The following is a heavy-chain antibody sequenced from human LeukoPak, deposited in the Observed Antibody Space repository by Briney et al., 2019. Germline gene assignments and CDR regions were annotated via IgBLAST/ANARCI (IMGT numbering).Heavy chain of an antibody. V-gene: IGHV3-23*01. CDR3: ANLDIVVVVAANDAFDI. J-gene: IGHJ3*02. Sequence: GGSLRLSCAASGFTFSSYAMSWVRQAPGKGLEWVSAISGSGGSTYYADSVKGRFTISRDNSKNTLYLQMNSLRAEDTAVYYCANLDIVVVVAANDAFDIWGQGTMVTVSS. CDR1: GFTFSSYA. D-gene: IGHD2-15*01. CDR2: ISGSGGST.